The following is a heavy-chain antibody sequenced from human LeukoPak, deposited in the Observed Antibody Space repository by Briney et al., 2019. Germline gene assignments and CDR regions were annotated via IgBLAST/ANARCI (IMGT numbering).Heavy chain of an antibody. CDR1: GGSISSYY. D-gene: IGHD3-10*01. Sequence: SETLSLTCTVSGGSISSYYWSWIRQPPGKGLEWIGYIYTSGSTNYNPSLKSRVTISVDTSKNQFSLKLSSVTAADTAVYYCARAGGFGELLLFDYWGQGTLVTVSS. CDR3: ARAGGFGELLLFDY. V-gene: IGHV4-4*09. CDR2: IYTSGST. J-gene: IGHJ4*02.